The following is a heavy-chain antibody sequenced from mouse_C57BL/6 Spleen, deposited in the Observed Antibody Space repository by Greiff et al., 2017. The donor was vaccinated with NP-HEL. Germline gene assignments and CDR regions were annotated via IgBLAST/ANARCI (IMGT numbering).Heavy chain of an antibody. Sequence: QVQLKQPGAELVRPGSSVKLSCKASGYTFTSYWMDWVKQRPGQGLEWIGNIYPSDSETHYNQKFKDKATLTVDKSSSTAYMQLSSLTSEDSAVYYCARTYYSNLYYYAMDYWGQGTSVTVSS. CDR1: GYTFTSYW. J-gene: IGHJ4*01. CDR2: IYPSDSET. CDR3: ARTYYSNLYYYAMDY. D-gene: IGHD2-5*01. V-gene: IGHV1-61*01.